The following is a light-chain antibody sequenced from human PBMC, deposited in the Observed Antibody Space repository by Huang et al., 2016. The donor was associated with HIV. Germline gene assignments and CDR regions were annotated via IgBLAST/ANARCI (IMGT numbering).Light chain of an antibody. V-gene: IGKV3-15*01. CDR3: QQYNKWPPYT. Sequence: VMTQSPATLSVSPGERATLSCRASESILRNLAWYQPRPVQPPRLLIYGASVRLPGIPDRFRGSGSGTEFSLTISSLQSEDFAVYYCQQYNKWPPYTYGQGTKLEIK. CDR1: ESILRN. CDR2: GAS. J-gene: IGKJ2*01.